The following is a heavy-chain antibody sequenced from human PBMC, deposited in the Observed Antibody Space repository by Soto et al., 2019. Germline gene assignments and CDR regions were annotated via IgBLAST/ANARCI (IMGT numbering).Heavy chain of an antibody. CDR3: ARAPTSITIFGVVISPFDI. D-gene: IGHD3-3*01. V-gene: IGHV1-18*01. CDR2: ISAYNGNT. J-gene: IGHJ3*02. Sequence: QVQLVQSGAEVKKPGASVKVSCKASGYTFTSYGISWVRQAPGQGLERMGWISAYNGNTNYAQKLQGRVTMTTDTSTSTAYMELRSLRSDDTAVYYCARAPTSITIFGVVISPFDIWGQGTMVTVSS. CDR1: GYTFTSYG.